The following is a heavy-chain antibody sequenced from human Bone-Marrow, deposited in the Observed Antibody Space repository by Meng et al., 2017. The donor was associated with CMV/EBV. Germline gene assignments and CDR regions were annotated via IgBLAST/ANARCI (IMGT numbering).Heavy chain of an antibody. Sequence: GGSLRLSCAACGFTFSSYDMHWVRQATGKGLEWVSAIGTAGDTYYPGSVKGRFTISRDNSKNTLYLQMNSLRAEDTAVYYCAKDLNPPIFGVVTKVGMDVWGQGTTVTVS. CDR2: IGTAGDT. V-gene: IGHV3-13*01. J-gene: IGHJ6*02. CDR1: GFTFSSYD. D-gene: IGHD3-3*01. CDR3: AKDLNPPIFGVVTKVGMDV.